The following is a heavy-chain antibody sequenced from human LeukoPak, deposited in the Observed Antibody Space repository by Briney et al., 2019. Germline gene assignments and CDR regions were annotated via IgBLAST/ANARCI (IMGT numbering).Heavy chain of an antibody. Sequence: ASVKVSCRASGYTFTGYYMHWVRQAPGQGLEWMGWINPNRGGTNYAQKFQGRVTMTRDTSSRTSYMELSRLTSDDTAVYYCARGSSSWYGEVYYYYMYVWGKATTVTVSS. D-gene: IGHD6-13*01. CDR1: GYTFTGYY. V-gene: IGHV1-2*02. CDR2: INPNRGGT. J-gene: IGHJ6*03. CDR3: ARGSSSWYGEVYYYYMYV.